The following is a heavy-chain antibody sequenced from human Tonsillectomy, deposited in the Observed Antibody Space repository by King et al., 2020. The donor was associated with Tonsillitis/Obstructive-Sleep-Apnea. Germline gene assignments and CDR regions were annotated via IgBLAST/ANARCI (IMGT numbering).Heavy chain of an antibody. J-gene: IGHJ5*02. D-gene: IGHD3-3*01. CDR2: INHSGST. Sequence: VQLQQWGAGLLKPSETLSLTCAVYGGSFSGYYWSWIRQPPGKGLEWIGEINHSGSTNYNPSLKSRVTISVDTSKNQFSLKLSSVTAADTAVYYCARGHYITIFGVVTSGWFDPWGQGTLVTVSS. CDR1: GGSFSGYY. CDR3: ARGHYITIFGVVTSGWFDP. V-gene: IGHV4-34*01.